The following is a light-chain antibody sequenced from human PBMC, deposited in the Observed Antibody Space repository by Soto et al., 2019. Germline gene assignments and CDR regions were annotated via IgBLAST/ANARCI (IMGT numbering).Light chain of an antibody. V-gene: IGKV3-11*01. CDR1: QSVSSY. CDR2: DAS. J-gene: IGKJ5*01. CDR3: QQRSNWPGGIT. Sequence: EIVLTQSPATLSLSPGERATLSCRASQSVSSYLAWYQQKPGQAPRLLIYDASNRATGIPARFSGSGSGTDFTLTISSLEPEDFAVYYCQQRSNWPGGITFDQGTRLEIK.